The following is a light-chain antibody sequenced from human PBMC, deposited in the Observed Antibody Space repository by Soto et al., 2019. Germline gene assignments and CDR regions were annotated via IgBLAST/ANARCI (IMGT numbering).Light chain of an antibody. V-gene: IGLV2-14*03. CDR2: DVT. Sequence: QSALTQPAPVSGSPGQSITVSCTGTSSDVGGYNYVSWYQQHPGKAPRLLIYDVTNRPSGVSNRFSGSKSGNTASLTISGLQAEDEADYYCSSYRRGSTYVFGTGTKLTVL. CDR1: SSDVGGYNY. CDR3: SSYRRGSTYV. J-gene: IGLJ1*01.